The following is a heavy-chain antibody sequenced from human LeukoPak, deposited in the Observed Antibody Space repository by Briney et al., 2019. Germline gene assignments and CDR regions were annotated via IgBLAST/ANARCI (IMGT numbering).Heavy chain of an antibody. CDR1: GESFSGYF. J-gene: IGHJ1*01. CDR2: IDHSGST. D-gene: IGHD5-18*01. V-gene: IGHV4-34*01. Sequence: PSETLSLNCGVYGESFSGYFWSWIRQPPGKGLELIGEIDHSGSTNYNPALKSPVTISVDTSKNQFSLELTSVTAADTALYYCARGKTSYGLLEYFQHWGQGTLVTVSS. CDR3: ARGKTSYGLLEYFQH.